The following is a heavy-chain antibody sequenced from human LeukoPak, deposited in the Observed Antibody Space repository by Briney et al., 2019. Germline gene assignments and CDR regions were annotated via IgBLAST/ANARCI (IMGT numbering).Heavy chain of an antibody. CDR2: ISGSGDTP. CDR3: AKAQHSSIWGYFDY. Sequence: GGTLRLSCAASGFTFSSYGMSWVRQAPGKGLAWVSTISGSGDTPYYADSVKGRFTISRDNSKNTLYLQMNSLRAEDTAVFYCAKAQHSSIWGYFDYWGQGTLVTVSS. J-gene: IGHJ4*02. D-gene: IGHD6-13*01. CDR1: GFTFSSYG. V-gene: IGHV3-23*01.